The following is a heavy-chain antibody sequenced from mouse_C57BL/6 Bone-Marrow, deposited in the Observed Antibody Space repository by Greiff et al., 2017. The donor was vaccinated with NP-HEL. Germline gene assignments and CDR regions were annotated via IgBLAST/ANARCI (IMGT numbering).Heavy chain of an antibody. CDR3: ARRDYGSSSYYYAMDY. D-gene: IGHD1-1*01. CDR2: ISNGGGST. Sequence: VQLKESGGGLVQPGGSLKLSCAASGFTFSDYYMYWVRQTPEKRLEWVAYISNGGGSTYYPDTVKGRFTISRDNAKNTLYLQMSRLKSEDTAMYYCARRDYGSSSYYYAMDYWGQGTSVTVSS. J-gene: IGHJ4*01. CDR1: GFTFSDYY. V-gene: IGHV5-12*01.